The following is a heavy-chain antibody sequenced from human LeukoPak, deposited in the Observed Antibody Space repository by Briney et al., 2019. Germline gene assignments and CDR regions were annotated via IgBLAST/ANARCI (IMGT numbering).Heavy chain of an antibody. J-gene: IGHJ4*02. D-gene: IGHD4-17*01. CDR3: AKAVTIGRLDLDY. V-gene: IGHV3-9*03. CDR2: ISWNSGSI. Sequence: GGSLRLSFAASGFTFDDNAMHWVRQAPGKGRGWASGISWNSGSIGYADSVKGRFTISRDNAKNSLYLQMNSLRAEDMALYYCAKAVTIGRLDLDYWGQGTLVTVSS. CDR1: GFTFDDNA.